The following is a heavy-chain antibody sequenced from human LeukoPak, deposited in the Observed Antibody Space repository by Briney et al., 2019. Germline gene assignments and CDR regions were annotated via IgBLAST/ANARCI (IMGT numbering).Heavy chain of an antibody. CDR3: ARDPFGFGIDS. J-gene: IGHJ4*02. CDR2: ISTYNGNT. D-gene: IGHD3-10*01. CDR1: GYTFTTYG. Sequence: ASVKVSCKSSGYTFTTYGVSWVRQAPGQGLEWMGWISTYNGNTNYAQKFQGRLTMTRDTSTTTAYMELRSLRSDDTAMYYCARDPFGFGIDSWGQGTLVIVSS. V-gene: IGHV1-18*01.